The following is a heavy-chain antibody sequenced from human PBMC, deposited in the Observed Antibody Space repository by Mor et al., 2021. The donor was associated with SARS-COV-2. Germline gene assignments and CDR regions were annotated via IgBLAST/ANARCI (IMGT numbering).Heavy chain of an antibody. J-gene: IGHJ4*02. Sequence: AQRVQGRVTMTTDTSTSTAYMELRSLRSDDTAVYYCAREPPPPYSSSLEYWGQGTLVTVSS. CDR3: AREPPPPYSSSLEY. V-gene: IGHV1-18*01. D-gene: IGHD6-6*01.